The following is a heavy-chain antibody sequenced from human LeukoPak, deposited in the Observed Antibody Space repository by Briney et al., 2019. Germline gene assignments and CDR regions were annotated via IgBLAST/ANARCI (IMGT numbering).Heavy chain of an antibody. CDR2: MNPNSGNT. V-gene: IGHV1-8*02. CDR3: ARGPGRAILTGYFWGRSTLVHAFDI. Sequence: GASVKVSCKASGYTFTGYYMHWVRQAPGQGLEWMGWMNPNSGNTGYAQKFQGRVTMTRNTSISTAYMELSSLRSEDTAVYYCARGPGRAILTGYFWGRSTLVHAFDIWGQGTMVTVSS. CDR1: GYTFTGYY. D-gene: IGHD3-9*01. J-gene: IGHJ3*02.